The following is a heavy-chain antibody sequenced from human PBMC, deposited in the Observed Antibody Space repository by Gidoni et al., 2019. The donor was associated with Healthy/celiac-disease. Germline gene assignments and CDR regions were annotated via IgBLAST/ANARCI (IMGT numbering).Heavy chain of an antibody. J-gene: IGHJ4*02. CDR3: ARDFREGYYYVFDD. CDR2: IKQDGSEK. D-gene: IGHD5-12*01. Sequence: EVQLVESGGGLVQPGGSLRLSCAASGFTFSSYWMSWVRQAPGKGLEWVANIKQDGSEKYYVDSVKGRFTISRDNAKNSLYLQMNSLRAEDTAVYYCARDFREGYYYVFDDWGQGTLVTVSS. V-gene: IGHV3-7*03. CDR1: GFTFSSYW.